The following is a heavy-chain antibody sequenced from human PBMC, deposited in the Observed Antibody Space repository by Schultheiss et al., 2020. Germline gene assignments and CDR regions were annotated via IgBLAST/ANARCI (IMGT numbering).Heavy chain of an antibody. CDR3: ARYRGAGSGYAAFDI. V-gene: IGHV2-5*02. Sequence: SGPTLVKPTQTLTLTCTFSGFSLSTSGVGVGWIRQPPGKALEWLALIYWDDDKRYSPSLKSRLTITKDTSKNQVVLTMTNMDPVDTATYYCARYRGAGSGYAAFDIWGQGTMVTVSS. CDR2: IYWDDDK. CDR1: GFSLSTSGVG. J-gene: IGHJ3*02. D-gene: IGHD5-18*01.